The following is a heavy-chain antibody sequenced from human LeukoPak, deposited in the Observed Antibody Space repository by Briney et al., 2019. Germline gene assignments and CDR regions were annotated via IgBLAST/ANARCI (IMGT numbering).Heavy chain of an antibody. Sequence: ASVKVSCKASGYTFTSYGISWVRQAPGQGLEWMGWISAYNGNTNYAQKLQDRVTMTTDTSTSTAYMELRSLRSDDTAVYYCARERGQYSSSWYFDYWGQGTLVTVSS. D-gene: IGHD6-13*01. J-gene: IGHJ4*02. V-gene: IGHV1-18*04. CDR3: ARERGQYSSSWYFDY. CDR2: ISAYNGNT. CDR1: GYTFTSYG.